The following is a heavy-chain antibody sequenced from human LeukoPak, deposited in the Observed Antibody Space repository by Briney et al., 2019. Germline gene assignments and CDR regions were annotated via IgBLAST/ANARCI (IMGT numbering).Heavy chain of an antibody. D-gene: IGHD3-16*02. Sequence: PGGSLRLSCAASGFSFSSDTMNWVRQAPGKRPEWVSSISSTNTCIHYLDSVRGRFTISRDNAKNSLYLQMDSLRVEDTAIYYCARDLGLSPLFDYWGQGTLVTVSS. CDR3: ARDLGLSPLFDY. V-gene: IGHV3-21*01. CDR1: GFSFSSDT. J-gene: IGHJ4*02. CDR2: ISSTNTCI.